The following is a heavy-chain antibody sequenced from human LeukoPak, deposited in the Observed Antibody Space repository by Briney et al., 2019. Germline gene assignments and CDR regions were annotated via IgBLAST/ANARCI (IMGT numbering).Heavy chain of an antibody. Sequence: PGGSLRLSCAASGFPFSHSAMSWVRQAPGKGLEWVSSISVRSNYIYYADSVRGRFRISRDDARDSLYLQMNSLRAEDTAVYYCVRLRRNSDTSGFYYYYDFWGQGTLVTVSS. CDR3: VRLRRNSDTSGFYYYYDF. D-gene: IGHD3-22*01. V-gene: IGHV3-21*01. CDR2: ISVRSNYI. J-gene: IGHJ4*02. CDR1: GFPFSHSA.